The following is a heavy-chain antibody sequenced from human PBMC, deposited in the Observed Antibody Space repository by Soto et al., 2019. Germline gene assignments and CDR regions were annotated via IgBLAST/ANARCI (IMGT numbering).Heavy chain of an antibody. J-gene: IGHJ4*02. CDR2: ISSSSSYI. CDR1: GFTFSSYS. V-gene: IGHV3-21*01. D-gene: IGHD2-15*01. Sequence: GGSLRLSCAASGFTFSSYSMNWVRQAPGKGLEWVSSISSSSSYIYYADSVKGRFTISRDNAKNSLYLQMNSLRAEDTAVYYCARGDASTPLPYSTWGQGTLVTVSS. CDR3: ARGDASTPLPYST.